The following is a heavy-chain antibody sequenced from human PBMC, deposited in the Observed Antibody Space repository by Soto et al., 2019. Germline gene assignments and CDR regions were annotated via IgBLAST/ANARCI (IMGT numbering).Heavy chain of an antibody. CDR3: AREAVAGTGGF. CDR2: IHPNSGDT. CDR1: GYTFTAYY. Sequence: QVQLVQSGAEVKKPGASVKVSCKASGYTFTAYYMHWVRQAPGQGLEYMGWIHPNSGDTNYAQNFQGRVTMTRDRSIKTAYMELSTLKSDDPAVHYCAREAVAGTGGFWGQGTLVIVSS. V-gene: IGHV1-2*02. J-gene: IGHJ4*02. D-gene: IGHD6-19*01.